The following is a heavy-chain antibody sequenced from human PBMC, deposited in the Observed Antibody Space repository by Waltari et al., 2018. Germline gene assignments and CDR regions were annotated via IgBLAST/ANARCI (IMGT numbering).Heavy chain of an antibody. V-gene: IGHV4-59*01. D-gene: IGHD2-2*01. CDR2: VFHTGST. CDR3: AKVASNWSLDS. Sequence: QVQLRESGPRLVKPSETLSLTCTVSGVSMRLYYWHWIRQPPGKGLEWIGHVFHTGSTNYNPSLDSRVTFSIDTSRNQFSLLLTSVTAADTAVYYCAKVASNWSLDSWGQGALVTVSS. J-gene: IGHJ4*02. CDR1: GVSMRLYY.